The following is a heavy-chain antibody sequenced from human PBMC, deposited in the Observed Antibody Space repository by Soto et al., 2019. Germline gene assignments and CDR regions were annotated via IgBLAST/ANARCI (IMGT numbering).Heavy chain of an antibody. CDR3: ASNYAYAEGYYFYGIDV. CDR1: EFTFSNYA. D-gene: IGHD3-16*01. J-gene: IGHJ6*02. CDR2: ISDNGGTT. Sequence: PGGSLRLSCAASEFTFSNYAMSWVRQAPGKGLEWVSSISDNGGTTYYADSVKGRFTISRDNAKNTLHLQMNSLGAEDTAVYYCASNYAYAEGYYFYGIDVWGQGTTVTVSS. V-gene: IGHV3-23*01.